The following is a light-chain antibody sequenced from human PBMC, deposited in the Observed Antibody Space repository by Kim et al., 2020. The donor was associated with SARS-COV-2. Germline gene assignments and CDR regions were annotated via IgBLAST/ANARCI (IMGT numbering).Light chain of an antibody. Sequence: EIVLTQSPGTLSLSPGQRATLSCRAQTLTSDSLAWYQQRRGQAPRLLIYGASNRDPVISDRFSGSGSGTDFTLTIAGLEPGDAAVYFCQQYANSPNTFGQGTKLEI. CDR3: QQYANSPNT. CDR1: QTLTSDS. V-gene: IGKV3-20*01. J-gene: IGKJ2*01. CDR2: GAS.